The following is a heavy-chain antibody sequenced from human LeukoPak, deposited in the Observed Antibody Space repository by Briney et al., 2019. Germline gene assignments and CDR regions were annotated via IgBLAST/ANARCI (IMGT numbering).Heavy chain of an antibody. CDR1: GFTFSSYS. J-gene: IGHJ4*02. CDR3: ARESVEMATNN. D-gene: IGHD5-24*01. CDR2: ISSSSSYI. Sequence: PGGSLRLSCAASGFTFSSYSMNWVRQAPGKGLEWVSSISSSSSYIYYADSVKRRFTISRDNAKNSLYLQMNSLRAEDTAVYYCARESVEMATNNWGQGNLVTVSS. V-gene: IGHV3-21*01.